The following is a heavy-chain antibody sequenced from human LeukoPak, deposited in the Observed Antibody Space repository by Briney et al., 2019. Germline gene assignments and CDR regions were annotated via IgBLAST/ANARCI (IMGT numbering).Heavy chain of an antibody. D-gene: IGHD1-26*01. J-gene: IGHJ4*02. Sequence: PGGSLRLSCVSSGCSFIDYYMSWIRQAPCKGLDWVSYINSSGWHTNYAASVKGRFTISRNNAKKSLHLQMKSLRAEDTAVYYCARHPDGSLSLDYWGKGTLVTVSS. CDR3: ARHPDGSLSLDY. V-gene: IGHV3-11*03. CDR2: INSSGWHT. CDR1: GCSFIDYY.